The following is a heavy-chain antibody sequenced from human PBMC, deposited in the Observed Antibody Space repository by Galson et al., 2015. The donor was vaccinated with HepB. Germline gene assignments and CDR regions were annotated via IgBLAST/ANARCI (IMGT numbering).Heavy chain of an antibody. D-gene: IGHD2-21*02. V-gene: IGHV1-69*13. Sequence: SVKVSCKASGGTFSSYAISWVRQAPGQGLEWMGGIIPIFGTANYAQKFQGRVTITADESTSTAYMELSSLRSEDTAVYYCARVGAYCGGDCYSGYSYGMDVWGQGTTVTVSS. CDR3: ARVGAYCGGDCYSGYSYGMDV. J-gene: IGHJ6*02. CDR1: GGTFSSYA. CDR2: IIPIFGTA.